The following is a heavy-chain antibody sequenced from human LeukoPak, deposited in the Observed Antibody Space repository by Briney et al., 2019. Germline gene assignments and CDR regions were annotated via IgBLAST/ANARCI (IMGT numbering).Heavy chain of an antibody. J-gene: IGHJ5*02. D-gene: IGHD6-13*01. V-gene: IGHV1-2*02. CDR2: INPNSGGT. CDR3: ARVVRGAAAGNNGFDP. Sequence: GASVTVSCKASGYTFTGSYMHWVRQAPGQGLEWMGWINPNSGGTNYAQKFQGRVTMTRDTSISTAYMELSRLRSDDTAVYYCARVVRGAAAGNNGFDPWGQGTLVTVSS. CDR1: GYTFTGSY.